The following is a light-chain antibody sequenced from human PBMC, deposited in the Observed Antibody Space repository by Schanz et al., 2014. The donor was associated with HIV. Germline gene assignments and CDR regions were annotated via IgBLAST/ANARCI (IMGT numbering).Light chain of an antibody. V-gene: IGLV2-8*01. CDR2: EVN. Sequence: QSALTQPASLSGSPGQSITISCTGSSSDVGDYNFVSWYQHHPAKPPKLIIYEVNKRPSGIPNRFSGSKSGNTASLTVSGLQADDEADYYCSSSAGNNKLLFGGGTKLTVL. CDR3: SSSAGNNKLL. CDR1: SSDVGDYNF. J-gene: IGLJ2*01.